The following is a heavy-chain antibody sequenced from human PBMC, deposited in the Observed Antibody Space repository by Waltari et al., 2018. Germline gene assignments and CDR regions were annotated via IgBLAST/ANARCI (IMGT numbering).Heavy chain of an antibody. V-gene: IGHV3-15*01. CDR2: IKSKTDGGTT. Sequence: EVQLVESGGGLVKPGGSLRLSCAASGFTFSNAWLSWVRQAPGKGLEWVGRIKSKTDGGTTDYAAPVKGRFTISRDDSKNTLYLQMNSLKTEDTAVYYCTTDCSGGSCYRYYYMDVWGKGTTVTVSS. J-gene: IGHJ6*03. CDR3: TTDCSGGSCYRYYYMDV. CDR1: GFTFSNAW. D-gene: IGHD2-15*01.